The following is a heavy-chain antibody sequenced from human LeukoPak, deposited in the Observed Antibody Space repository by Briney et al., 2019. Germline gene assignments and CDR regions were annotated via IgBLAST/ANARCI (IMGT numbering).Heavy chain of an antibody. CDR3: AHRSAWDPIFDY. CDR1: GFSLSTSGVG. J-gene: IGHJ4*02. D-gene: IGHD1-26*01. V-gene: IGHV2-5*02. CDR2: IYWDDDK. Sequence: SGPTLVKPTQTLTLTCTFSGFSLSTSGVGVGWIRQPPGKALEWLALIYWDDDKRYSPSLKSRLTITKDTSKNQVVLTMTNMDPVDTAAYYCAHRSAWDPIFDYWGQGTLVTVSS.